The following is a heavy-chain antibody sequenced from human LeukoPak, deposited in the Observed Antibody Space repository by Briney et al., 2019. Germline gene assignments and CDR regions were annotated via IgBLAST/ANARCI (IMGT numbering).Heavy chain of an antibody. J-gene: IGHJ4*01. D-gene: IGHD6-13*01. Sequence: GSVTDTLMATGYTFTGYYMHWVRPAPGQGLEWMGWINPNSGDTNYAQKFQGRVTMTRDTSISTAYMELSRLRSDDTAVYYCARPRGYSSIDFDYWG. CDR3: ARPRGYSSIDFDY. V-gene: IGHV1-2*02. CDR2: INPNSGDT. CDR1: GYTFTGYY.